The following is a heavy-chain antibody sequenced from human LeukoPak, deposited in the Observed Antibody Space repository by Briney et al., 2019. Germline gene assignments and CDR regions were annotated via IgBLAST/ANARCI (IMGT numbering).Heavy chain of an antibody. Sequence: GGSLRLSCAADGFTFSNAWMSWVRQAPGKGMVWVGRIQSKTDGGTTDYAAPVKGRFTITRDDSKNTLYLQMNSLKTEDTAVYYCTTADPLYYYDSSGYYDYFDYWGQGTLVTVSS. CDR1: GFTFSNAW. CDR2: IQSKTDGGTT. J-gene: IGHJ4*02. CDR3: TTADPLYYYDSSGYYDYFDY. D-gene: IGHD3-22*01. V-gene: IGHV3-15*01.